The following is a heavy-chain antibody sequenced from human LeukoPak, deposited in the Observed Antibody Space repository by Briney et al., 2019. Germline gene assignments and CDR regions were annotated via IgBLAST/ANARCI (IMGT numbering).Heavy chain of an antibody. CDR3: ARVGSTAEAGTPDY. CDR1: GFTFSSYA. V-gene: IGHV3-23*01. CDR2: ISGSGGST. D-gene: IGHD6-13*01. J-gene: IGHJ4*02. Sequence: GGSLRLSCAASGFTFSSYAMSWVREAPGKGLEWVSAISGSGGSTYYVDSVKGRFTVSRDNAKNSLSLDLNSLRVDDTAIYYCARVGSTAEAGTPDYWGQGTLVTVSS.